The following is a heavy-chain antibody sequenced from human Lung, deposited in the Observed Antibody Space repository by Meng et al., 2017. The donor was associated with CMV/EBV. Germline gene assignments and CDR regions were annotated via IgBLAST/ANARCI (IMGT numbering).Heavy chain of an antibody. CDR1: GVPDSCLIR. Sequence: HGPVPWLVKPCGARVLTGRVCGVPDSCLIRFSLVLQPSVKGLGLIGDIDGSGVTSCNPSRNSRISISLVKSKKLVPLKVHSVTAADTAVYYCARGKQDAWELLAYWGQGALVTVSS. V-gene: IGHV4-4*02. CDR3: ARGKQDAWELLAY. D-gene: IGHD1-26*01. J-gene: IGHJ4*02. CDR2: IDGSGVT.